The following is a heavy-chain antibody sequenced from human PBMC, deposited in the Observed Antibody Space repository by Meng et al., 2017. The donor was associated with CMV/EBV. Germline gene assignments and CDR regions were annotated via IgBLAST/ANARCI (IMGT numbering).Heavy chain of an antibody. CDR3: ATNPIVVVPAAIS. J-gene: IGHJ4*02. Sequence: ASGLTFSSYSMNWVRQAPGKGLDWVSSISSSSSYIYYADSVKGRFTISRDNAKNSLYLQMNSLRAEDTAVYYCATNPIVVVPAAISWGQGTLVTVSS. D-gene: IGHD2-2*01. CDR2: ISSSSSYI. CDR1: GLTFSSYS. V-gene: IGHV3-21*01.